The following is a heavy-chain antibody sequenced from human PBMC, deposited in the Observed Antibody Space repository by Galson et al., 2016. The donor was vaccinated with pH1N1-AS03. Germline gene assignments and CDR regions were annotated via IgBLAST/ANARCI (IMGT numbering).Heavy chain of an antibody. J-gene: IGHJ3*01. Sequence: SLRLSCADSGFTFWNYAIHWVRQAPGKGLDWVAVISDEGSIQYYSDSVRGRFTVSRDNSKDTLYLQMNSLRAEDTAVYYCARVILRRGTHENAFDLWGQGTLVTVSS. CDR1: GFTFWNYA. D-gene: IGHD3-9*01. CDR3: ARVILRRGTHENAFDL. V-gene: IGHV3-30*04. CDR2: ISDEGSIQ.